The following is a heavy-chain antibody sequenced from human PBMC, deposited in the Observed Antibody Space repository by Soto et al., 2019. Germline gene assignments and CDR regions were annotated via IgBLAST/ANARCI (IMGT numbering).Heavy chain of an antibody. D-gene: IGHD2-2*01. Sequence: GGSLRLSCEASGFTFSSYGMHWVRQAPGKGLEWVAVTSYDGSDKYYADSVKGRFTISRDNTNNRLLLQMNSLRIEDTAVYYCAKEVVVPASMTHFYCYGMDVWGQGTTVTVSS. CDR3: AKEVVVPASMTHFYCYGMDV. J-gene: IGHJ6*02. CDR2: TSYDGSDK. CDR1: GFTFSSYG. V-gene: IGHV3-30*18.